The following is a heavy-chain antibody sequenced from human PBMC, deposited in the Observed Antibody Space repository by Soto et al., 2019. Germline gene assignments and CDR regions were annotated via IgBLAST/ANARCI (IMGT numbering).Heavy chain of an antibody. CDR3: ASGLVEYSSSWFDY. CDR2: INSDGSST. D-gene: IGHD6-13*01. J-gene: IGHJ5*01. CDR1: GFTFTDYW. V-gene: IGHV3-74*01. Sequence: PGGSLRLSCAASGFTFTDYWMHWVRQAPGMGLVWVSRINSDGSSTNYADSVKGRFTISRDNAKNMVYLQMNSLRAEDTAVYYCASGLVEYSSSWFDYWGQGTPVTVSS.